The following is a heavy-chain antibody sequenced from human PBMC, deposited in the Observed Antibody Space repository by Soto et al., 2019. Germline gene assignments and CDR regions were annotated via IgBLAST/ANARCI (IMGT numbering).Heavy chain of an antibody. D-gene: IGHD2-2*01. CDR2: LYYGGT. J-gene: IGHJ6*02. CDR1: GFSVSNRTPC. CDR3: VRELGLTARPDDDYYYYALDV. V-gene: IGHV4-61*01. Sequence: XETLSLTCHVSGFSVSNRTPCWTWIRQPPGKGLEWIGFLYYGGTNYNPSLKSRLTIALDTSKNQISLNLSSVTAADTAVYYCVRELGLTARPDDDYYYYALDVWGQGTTVTVSS.